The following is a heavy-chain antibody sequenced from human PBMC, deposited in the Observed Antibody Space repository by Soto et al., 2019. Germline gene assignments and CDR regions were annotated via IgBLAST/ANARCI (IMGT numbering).Heavy chain of an antibody. D-gene: IGHD3-9*01. Sequence: PWGSLRLSCAASGFTFSSYGMHWVRQAPGKGLEWVAVIWYDGSNKYYADSVKGRFTISRDNSKNTLYLQMNSLRAEDTAVYYCARDHFDEKTGSYYYYGMDVWGQGTTVTVSS. CDR2: IWYDGSNK. CDR1: GFTFSSYG. CDR3: ARDHFDEKTGSYYYYGMDV. V-gene: IGHV3-33*01. J-gene: IGHJ6*02.